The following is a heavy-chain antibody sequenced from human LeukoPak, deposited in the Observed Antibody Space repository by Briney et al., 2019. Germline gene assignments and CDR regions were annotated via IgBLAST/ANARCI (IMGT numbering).Heavy chain of an antibody. CDR3: VIGGTYGSGS. D-gene: IGHD3-10*01. V-gene: IGHV3-74*01. Sequence: GGSLRLSCAASGFTFATTWMHWVRQAPGKGLVWVSLINNDGSSTNYADSGKGRFTISRDNAKNTLYLQMKSLRAEDQAVYYCVIGGTYGSGSWGQGTLVTVSS. CDR2: INNDGSST. CDR1: GFTFATTW. J-gene: IGHJ4*02.